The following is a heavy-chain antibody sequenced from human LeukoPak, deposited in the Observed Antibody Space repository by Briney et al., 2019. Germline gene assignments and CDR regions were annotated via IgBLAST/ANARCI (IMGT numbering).Heavy chain of an antibody. V-gene: IGHV3-23*01. CDR2: IDASAGTK. Sequence: GGSLRLSCVASGFMFNNYVMSWVRQAPEKGLEWVSVIDASAGTKYYADSVKGRFTISRDNAKNSLYLQLNSLRAEDTAVYYCARSRFYFDYWGQGTLVTVSS. CDR1: GFMFNNYV. J-gene: IGHJ4*02. CDR3: ARSRFYFDY.